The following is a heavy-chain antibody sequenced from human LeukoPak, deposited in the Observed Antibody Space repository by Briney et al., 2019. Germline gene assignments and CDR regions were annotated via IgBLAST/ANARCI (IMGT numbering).Heavy chain of an antibody. CDR3: AKAASSSWPSYYYGMDV. Sequence: GSLRLSCAASGFIFICYSMSWVRQAPGKGLEWVSVITGSGGNTYYADSVKGRFTISKDNSKNTVYLQMSSLRVDDTAVYYCAKAASSSWPSYYYGMDVWGQGTTVTVSS. J-gene: IGHJ6*02. CDR2: ITGSGGNT. D-gene: IGHD6-13*01. V-gene: IGHV3-23*01. CDR1: GFIFICYS.